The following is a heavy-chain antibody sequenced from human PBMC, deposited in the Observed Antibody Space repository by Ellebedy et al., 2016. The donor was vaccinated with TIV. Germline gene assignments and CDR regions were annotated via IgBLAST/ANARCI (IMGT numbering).Heavy chain of an antibody. J-gene: IGHJ6*02. CDR1: GGSISSGYYS. V-gene: IGHV4-30-2*01. D-gene: IGHD2-2*01. CDR2: IYLSGTT. Sequence: SQTLSLTXXVSGGSISSGYYSWSWIRQPPGKGLEWVGYIYLSGTTYYNPSLNSRVTISIDRSRNQFSLKLTSVTAADTAVYYCARHCINTSCSGYGMDVWGQGTTVTVSS. CDR3: ARHCINTSCSGYGMDV.